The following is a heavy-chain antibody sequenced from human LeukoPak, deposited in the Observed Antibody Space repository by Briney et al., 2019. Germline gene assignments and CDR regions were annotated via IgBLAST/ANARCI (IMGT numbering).Heavy chain of an antibody. CDR3: ARAGSFYNWFDP. J-gene: IGHJ5*02. V-gene: IGHV1-2*06. CDR2: INPNSGDT. Sequence: GASVKVSCKASGYTFTDYYMHWVRQAPGQGLEWMGRINPNSGDTNYAQKFQGRVTMTRDTSISTAYMELSSLRSDDTAVYYCARAGSFYNWFDPWGQGTLVTVPS. CDR1: GYTFTDYY.